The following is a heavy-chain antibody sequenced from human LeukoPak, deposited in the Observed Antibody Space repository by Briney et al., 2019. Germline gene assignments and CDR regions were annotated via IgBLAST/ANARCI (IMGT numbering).Heavy chain of an antibody. CDR2: IYYSGST. CDR3: ARDTTGFDY. V-gene: IGHV4-39*07. D-gene: IGHD1-1*01. Sequence: PSETLSLTCTVSGGSISSSSYYWGWIRQPPGKGLEWIGSIYYSGSTYYNPSLKSRVTISVDTSKNQFSLKLSSVTATDTAVYYCARDTTGFDYWGQGTLVTVSS. CDR1: GGSISSSSYY. J-gene: IGHJ4*02.